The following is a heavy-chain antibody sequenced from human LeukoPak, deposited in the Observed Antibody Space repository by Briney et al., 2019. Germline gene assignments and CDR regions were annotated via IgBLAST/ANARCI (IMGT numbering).Heavy chain of an antibody. J-gene: IGHJ4*02. Sequence: GGSLRLSCAASGFTFSSYAMSWVRQAPGKGLEWVSAISGSGGSTYYADSVKGRFTISRDNSKNSLYLQMNSLRAEDTALYYCAKDISSVADSFDYWGQGTLVTVSS. CDR2: ISGSGGST. V-gene: IGHV3-23*01. CDR3: AKDISSVADSFDY. CDR1: GFTFSSYA. D-gene: IGHD6-19*01.